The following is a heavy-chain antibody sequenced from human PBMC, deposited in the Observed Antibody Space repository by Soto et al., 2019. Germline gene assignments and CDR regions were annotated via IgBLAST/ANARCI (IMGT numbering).Heavy chain of an antibody. D-gene: IGHD3-22*01. Sequence: GASVKVSCKASGGTFSSYAISWVRQAPGQGLEWMGGIIPIFGTANYARKFQGRVTITADESTSTAYMELSSLRSEDTAVYYCARGRSGYYMYNWFDPWGQGTLVTVSS. J-gene: IGHJ5*02. V-gene: IGHV1-69*13. CDR3: ARGRSGYYMYNWFDP. CDR2: IIPIFGTA. CDR1: GGTFSSYA.